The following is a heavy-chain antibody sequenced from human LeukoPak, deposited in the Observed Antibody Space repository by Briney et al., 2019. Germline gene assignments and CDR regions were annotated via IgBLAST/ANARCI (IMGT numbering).Heavy chain of an antibody. D-gene: IGHD3-9*01. Sequence: ASVKVSCKGSGYTFTSYYMHWVRQAPGQGLEWMGIINPSGGSTSYAQKFQGRVTMTRDTSTSTVYMELSSLRSKDTAVYYCARDSRGPYDILTGYFPYYWGQGTLVTVSS. CDR2: INPSGGST. J-gene: IGHJ4*02. CDR1: GYTFTSYY. V-gene: IGHV1-46*01. CDR3: ARDSRGPYDILTGYFPYY.